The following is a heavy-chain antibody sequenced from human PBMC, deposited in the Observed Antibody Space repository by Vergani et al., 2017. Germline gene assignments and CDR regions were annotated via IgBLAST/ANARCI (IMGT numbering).Heavy chain of an antibody. Sequence: QVQLQESGPGLVKPSETLSLTCAVSGYSISTNYYWGWSRQPPGKRLEWIGSIYHSGSTYYNPSLKSRVSISVDTSKNQFSLKMTSVTAADTAVYYCARIGVAGRVGAFDIWGQGTMVTVSS. D-gene: IGHD6-19*01. V-gene: IGHV4-38-2*01. J-gene: IGHJ3*02. CDR1: GYSISTNYY. CDR2: IYHSGST. CDR3: ARIGVAGRVGAFDI.